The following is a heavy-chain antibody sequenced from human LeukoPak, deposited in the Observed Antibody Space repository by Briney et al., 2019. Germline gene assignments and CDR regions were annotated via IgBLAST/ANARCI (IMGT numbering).Heavy chain of an antibody. CDR2: ISAYNGNT. J-gene: IGHJ4*02. D-gene: IGHD1-26*01. CDR1: GYTFTSYG. Sequence: ASVKVSCKASGYTFTSYGISWVRQAPGQGLEWMGWISAYNGNTNYAQKFQGRVTMTRDTSISTAYMELSRLRSDDTAVYYCARGGGIVGAKGIDYWGQGTLVTVSS. CDR3: ARGGGIVGAKGIDY. V-gene: IGHV1-18*01.